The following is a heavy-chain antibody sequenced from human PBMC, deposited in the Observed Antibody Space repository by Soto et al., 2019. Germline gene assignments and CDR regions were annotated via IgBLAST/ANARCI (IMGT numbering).Heavy chain of an antibody. V-gene: IGHV1-46*03. Sequence: SVKVSCKASGYTFTSYYMHWVRQAPGQGLEWMGIINPSGGSTSYAQKFQGRVTMTRDTSTSTVYMELSSLRSEDTAVYYCARENCSGGSCYYMDVWGKGTTVTVSS. CDR3: ARENCSGGSCYYMDV. J-gene: IGHJ6*03. CDR1: GYTFTSYY. CDR2: INPSGGST. D-gene: IGHD2-15*01.